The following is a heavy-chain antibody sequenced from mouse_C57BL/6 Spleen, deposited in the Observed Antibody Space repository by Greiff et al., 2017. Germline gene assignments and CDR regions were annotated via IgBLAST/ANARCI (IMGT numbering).Heavy chain of an antibody. Sequence: QVQLQQPGAELVKPGASVKLSCKASGYTFTSYWMQWVKQRPGQGLEWIGEIDPSDSYTNYNQKFKGKATLTVDTSSSTAYMQLSSLTSEDSAVYYCAREGLGRWGFDYWGQGTTLTVSS. CDR1: GYTFTSYW. CDR3: AREGLGRWGFDY. J-gene: IGHJ2*01. D-gene: IGHD4-1*01. CDR2: IDPSDSYT. V-gene: IGHV1-50*01.